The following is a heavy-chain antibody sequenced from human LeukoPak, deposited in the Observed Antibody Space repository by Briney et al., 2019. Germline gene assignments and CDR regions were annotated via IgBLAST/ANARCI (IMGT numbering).Heavy chain of an antibody. CDR1: GFTFSGSA. Sequence: GGSLKLSCAASGFTFSGSAMHWVRQASGKGLEWVGRIKSKANSDATAYAASVKGRFTISRDDSKNTAYLQMNSLKTEDTAVYYCTRGITMVRGVTSPFDYWGQGTLVTVYS. V-gene: IGHV3-73*01. J-gene: IGHJ4*02. CDR3: TRGITMVRGVTSPFDY. D-gene: IGHD3-10*01. CDR2: IKSKANSDAT.